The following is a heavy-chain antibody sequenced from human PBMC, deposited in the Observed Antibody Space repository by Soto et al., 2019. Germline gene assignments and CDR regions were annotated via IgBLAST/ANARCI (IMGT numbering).Heavy chain of an antibody. V-gene: IGHV3-30-3*01. D-gene: IGHD3-10*01. CDR3: ARQRGVHGDYYYCLRIDG. Sequence: QVQLVESGGDLVQPGRSLRLSCAASGFTFSSYAMHWVRQAPGKGLECVADISYDGSNKYYADSVKGRFTISRDNPKKTLYLQMNSLRAEDKAVDYRARQRGVHGDYYYCLRIDGWGQGTTVT. CDR2: ISYDGSNK. CDR1: GFTFSSYA. J-gene: IGHJ6*02.